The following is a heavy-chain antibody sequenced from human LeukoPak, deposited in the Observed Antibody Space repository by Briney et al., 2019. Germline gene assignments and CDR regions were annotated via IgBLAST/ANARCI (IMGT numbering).Heavy chain of an antibody. Sequence: SVKVSCKASGGTFSSYAISWVRQAPGQGLEWMGGIIPIFGTANYAQKFQCRVTITTDESTSTAYMKLSSLRSEDTAVYYCAMAIVVVPAATTLDVWGKGTTVTVSS. CDR2: IIPIFGTA. CDR1: GGTFSSYA. D-gene: IGHD2-2*03. J-gene: IGHJ6*04. CDR3: AMAIVVVPAATTLDV. V-gene: IGHV1-69*05.